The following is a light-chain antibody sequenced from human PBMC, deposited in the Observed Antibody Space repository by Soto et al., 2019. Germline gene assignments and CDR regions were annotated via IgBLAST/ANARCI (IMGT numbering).Light chain of an antibody. J-gene: IGKJ3*01. Sequence: EIVLTQSPGTLSLSPGERATLSCRASQSVSSNHLAWYQQKPGQAPRLLIYGASSRATGIPDRFSGSGSGTDFTLTISRLEPEDSAVYYCQQSGSTLGINSGPGTKVDIK. V-gene: IGKV3-20*01. CDR1: QSVSSNH. CDR2: GAS. CDR3: QQSGSTLGIN.